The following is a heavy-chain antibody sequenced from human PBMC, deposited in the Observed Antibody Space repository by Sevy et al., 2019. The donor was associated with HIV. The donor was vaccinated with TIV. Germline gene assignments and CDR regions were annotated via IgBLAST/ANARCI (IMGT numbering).Heavy chain of an antibody. J-gene: IGHJ3*02. CDR1: GYTFTSYY. Sequence: ASVKVSCKASGYTFTSYYMHWVRQAPGQGLEWMGIINPSGGSTSYAQKFQGRVTMTRDTSTSTVYMELSSLRSEDTAVYYCARARGGYDSSGLVAFDIWGQGTMVTVSS. CDR2: INPSGGST. CDR3: ARARGGYDSSGLVAFDI. D-gene: IGHD3-22*01. V-gene: IGHV1-46*01.